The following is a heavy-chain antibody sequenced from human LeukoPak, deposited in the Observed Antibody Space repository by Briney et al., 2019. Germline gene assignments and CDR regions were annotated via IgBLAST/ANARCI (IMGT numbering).Heavy chain of an antibody. J-gene: IGHJ3*02. CDR1: GGSISSYY. Sequence: SETLSLTCTVSGGSISSYYWSWIRQPPGKGLEWIGYIYYSGSTNYNPSLKSRVTISVDTSKNQFSLKLSSVTAADTAVYYCARQYYGSGSYYNSDAFDTWGQGTMVTVYS. CDR3: ARQYYGSGSYYNSDAFDT. CDR2: IYYSGST. V-gene: IGHV4-59*08. D-gene: IGHD3-10*01.